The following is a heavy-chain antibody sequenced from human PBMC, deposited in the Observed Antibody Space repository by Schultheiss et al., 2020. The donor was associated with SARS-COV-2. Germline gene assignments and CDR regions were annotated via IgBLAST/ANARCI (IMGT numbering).Heavy chain of an antibody. CDR2: ISYDGSNK. V-gene: IGHV3-30*07. Sequence: GGSLRLSCAASGFTFSSYAMHWVRQAPGKGLEWVAVISYDGSNKYYADSVKGRFTISRDNSKNTLYLQMNSLRAEDTAVYYCAREAGYSGYYPPDYWGQGTLVTVSS. D-gene: IGHD5-12*01. CDR1: GFTFSSYA. CDR3: AREAGYSGYYPPDY. J-gene: IGHJ4*02.